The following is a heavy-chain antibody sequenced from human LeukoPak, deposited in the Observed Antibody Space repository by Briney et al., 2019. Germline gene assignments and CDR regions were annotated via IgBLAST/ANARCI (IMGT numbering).Heavy chain of an antibody. J-gene: IGHJ3*02. CDR1: GGSISSYY. V-gene: IGHV4-4*07. D-gene: IGHD2-2*01. CDR2: IYTSGST. Sequence: SETLSLTCTVSGGSISSYYWSWIRQPAGKGLEWIGRIYTSGSTNYNPSLKSRVTMSVDTSKNQFSLKLSSVTAADTAVYYCARDRIGYCSSTSCQHDAFDIWGQGTMVTVSS. CDR3: ARDRIGYCSSTSCQHDAFDI.